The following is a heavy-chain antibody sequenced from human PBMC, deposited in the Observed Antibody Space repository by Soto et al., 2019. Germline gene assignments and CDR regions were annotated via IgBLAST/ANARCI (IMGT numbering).Heavy chain of an antibody. CDR1: GFTFSSYA. D-gene: IGHD2-2*01. J-gene: IGHJ5*02. CDR3: ASSSTVLLPTAMTGWFDP. Sequence: EVQLLESGGGLVQPGGSLRLSCAASGFTFSSYAMSWVRQAPGKGLELVSTISNSGGRTYYADSVKGRFAISRDNSKNTLYLQMTSLRPEDTAVYYCASSSTVLLPTAMTGWFDPWGQGTLVTVSS. CDR2: ISNSGGRT. V-gene: IGHV3-23*01.